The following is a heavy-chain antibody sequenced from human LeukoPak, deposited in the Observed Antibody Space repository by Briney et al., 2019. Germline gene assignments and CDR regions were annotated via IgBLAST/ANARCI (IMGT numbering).Heavy chain of an antibody. V-gene: IGHV4-39*01. Sequence: PSETLSLTCAVSGGSISSDSYYWGWIRQPPGKGLEWIGTIYYNGNTYSNPHLKSRLTISVDTSKNQFSLKLSSVTAADTTVYYCARSPTVTNFHFDYWGKGTLVTVSS. J-gene: IGHJ4*02. D-gene: IGHD4-11*01. CDR1: GGSISSDSYY. CDR2: IYYNGNT. CDR3: ARSPTVTNFHFDY.